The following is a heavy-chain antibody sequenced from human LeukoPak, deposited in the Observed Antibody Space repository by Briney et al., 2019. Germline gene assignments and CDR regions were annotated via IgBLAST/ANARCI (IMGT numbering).Heavy chain of an antibody. CDR1: GFTFSSYA. Sequence: GGSLRLSCAASGFTFSSYAMSWVRQAPGKGLEWVSAISGSGGSTYYADSVKGRFTISRDNSKDTLYLQMNSLRAEDTAVYYCAKDPSPMNYYGSEPPLDYWGQGTLVTVSS. CDR2: ISGSGGST. CDR3: AKDPSPMNYYGSEPPLDY. J-gene: IGHJ4*02. V-gene: IGHV3-23*01. D-gene: IGHD3-10*01.